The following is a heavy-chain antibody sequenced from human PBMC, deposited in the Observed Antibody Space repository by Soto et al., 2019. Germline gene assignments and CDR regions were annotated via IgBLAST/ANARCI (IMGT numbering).Heavy chain of an antibody. CDR2: INPNSGGT. V-gene: IGHV1-2*04. CDR3: ARGEEPYSSGSIDY. CDR1: GYTFTGSY. D-gene: IGHD6-19*01. Sequence: QVQLGQSGAEVKRLGASLKVSCKASGYTFTGSYRHWVRRAPGQGLGWMGWINPNSGGTNYAQKFQGWVTMTRDTSISTAYMELSRLRSDDTAVYYCARGEEPYSSGSIDYWGQGTLVTVSS. J-gene: IGHJ4*02.